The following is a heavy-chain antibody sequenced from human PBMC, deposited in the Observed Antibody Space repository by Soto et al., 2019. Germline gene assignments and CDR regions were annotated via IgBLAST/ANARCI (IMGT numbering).Heavy chain of an antibody. CDR2: IIPIFGTA. J-gene: IGHJ4*02. CDR1: GGTFSSYA. V-gene: IGHV1-69*13. D-gene: IGHD3-10*01. CDR3: SSGIDYYGSGSYYKNVNFDY. Sequence: SVKVSCKASGGTFSSYAISWVRQAPGQGHEWMGGIIPIFGTANYAQKFQGRVTITADESTSTAYLELSSLRSEDTAVYYCSSGIDYYGSGSYYKNVNFDYWCQGTLVTVSS.